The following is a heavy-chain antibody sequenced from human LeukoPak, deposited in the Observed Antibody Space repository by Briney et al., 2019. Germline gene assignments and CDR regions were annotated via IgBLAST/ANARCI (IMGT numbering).Heavy chain of an antibody. CDR2: ISDSGRAT. D-gene: IGHD5-18*01. Sequence: GGSLRLPCASSGFIFSDYAMSWVRQAPGKGLEWVSGISDSGRATYYAASVKGRYTISRDNSKNTVSLQMNSLTAEDTAVYFCARHDSFIPYWGQGTPVTVSP. V-gene: IGHV3-23*01. CDR1: GFIFSDYA. J-gene: IGHJ4*02. CDR3: ARHDSFIPY.